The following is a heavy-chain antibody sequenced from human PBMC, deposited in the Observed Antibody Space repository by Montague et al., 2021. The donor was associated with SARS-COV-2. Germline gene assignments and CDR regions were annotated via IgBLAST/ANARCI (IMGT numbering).Heavy chain of an antibody. CDR2: IYSSGST. V-gene: IGHV4-59*08. J-gene: IGHJ1*01. Sequence: SETLSLTCTVSGDSMSDSYWSWIRQPHGRRLEYIGYIYSSGSTNYNPSLKSRLTISVDTSKNQFSLKLSSVTAADTAVYFCTRLSLGWNTDWGQGTLVTVSS. D-gene: IGHD1-1*01. CDR3: TRLSLGWNTD. CDR1: GDSMSDSY.